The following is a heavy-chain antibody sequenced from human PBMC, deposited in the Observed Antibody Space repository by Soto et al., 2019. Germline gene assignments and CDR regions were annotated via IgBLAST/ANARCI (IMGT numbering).Heavy chain of an antibody. Sequence: SETLSLTCTVSGGSISSYYWSWIRQPPGKGLEWIGYIYYSGSTNYNPSLKSRVTISVDTSKNQFSLKLGSVTAADTAVYYCARAAAAGENYYYYYGMDVWGQGTTVTVSS. J-gene: IGHJ6*02. V-gene: IGHV4-59*08. CDR2: IYYSGST. CDR1: GGSISSYY. CDR3: ARAAAAGENYYYYYGMDV. D-gene: IGHD6-13*01.